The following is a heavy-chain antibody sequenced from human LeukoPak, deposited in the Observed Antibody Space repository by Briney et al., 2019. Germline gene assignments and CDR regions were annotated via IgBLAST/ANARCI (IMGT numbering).Heavy chain of an antibody. CDR3: AKAKKGGIRIGLAARGFEYFDY. CDR1: GFTFSSYA. CDR2: ISGSGGST. Sequence: GGSLRLSCAASGFTFSSYAMSWVRQAPGKGLEWVSAISGSGGSTYYADSVKGRFTISRDNSKNTLYLQMNSLRAEDTAVYYCAKAKKGGIRIGLAARGFEYFDYWGQGTLVTVSS. D-gene: IGHD3-16*01. V-gene: IGHV3-23*01. J-gene: IGHJ4*02.